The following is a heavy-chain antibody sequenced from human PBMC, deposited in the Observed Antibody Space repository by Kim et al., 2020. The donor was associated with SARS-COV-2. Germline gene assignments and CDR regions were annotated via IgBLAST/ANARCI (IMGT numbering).Heavy chain of an antibody. CDR3: VRGYERAFDY. V-gene: IGHV3-21*01. J-gene: IGHJ4*02. D-gene: IGHD5-12*01. Sequence: YIDYADSVKGRFTISRDNAKNSLYLQMNSLRAEDTAVYYCVRGYERAFDYWGQGTLVTVSS. CDR2: YI.